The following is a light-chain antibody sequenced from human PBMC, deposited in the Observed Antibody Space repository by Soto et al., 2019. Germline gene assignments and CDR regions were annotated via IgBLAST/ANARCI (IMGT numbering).Light chain of an antibody. CDR3: QQYYSTPRT. V-gene: IGKV4-1*01. Sequence: DIVMTQSPDSLAVSLGERATINCKSSQSVLYSSNNKNYLAWYQQKPGQPPKLLIYWASTRESGVPDPFSGSGSGTDFTLPISSLQAEDVAVYYCQQYYSTPRTFGQGTKVEIK. CDR1: QSVLYSSNNKNY. J-gene: IGKJ1*01. CDR2: WAS.